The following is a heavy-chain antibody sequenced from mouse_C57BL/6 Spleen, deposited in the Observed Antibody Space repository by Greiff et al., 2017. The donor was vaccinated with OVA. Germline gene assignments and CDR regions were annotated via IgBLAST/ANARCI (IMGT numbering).Heavy chain of an antibody. J-gene: IGHJ3*01. V-gene: IGHV1-61*01. CDR1: GYTFTSYW. D-gene: IGHD2-4*01. Sequence: QVQLKQPGAELVRPGSSVKLSCKASGYTFTSYWMDWVKQRPGQGLEWIGNIYPSDSETHYNQKFKDKATLTVDKSSSTAYMQLSSLTSEDSAVYDCAREGPYDYAWFAYWGQGTLVTVSA. CDR3: AREGPYDYAWFAY. CDR2: IYPSDSET.